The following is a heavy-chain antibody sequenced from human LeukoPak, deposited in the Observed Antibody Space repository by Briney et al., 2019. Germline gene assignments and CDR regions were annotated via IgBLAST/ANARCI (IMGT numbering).Heavy chain of an antibody. J-gene: IGHJ4*02. CDR2: VKSDGSNP. CDR1: RFSFSNYW. CDR3: ARDIVSGSGSLDY. Sequence: QPGGSLRLSCAASRFSFSNYWMHWVRPAPGKGLVWVSRVKSDGSNPSYADSVKGRFTISRDNAENMLYLQMNTLGAEDTAVYYCARDIVSGSGSLDYWGQGTLVTVSS. V-gene: IGHV3-74*01. D-gene: IGHD3-10*01.